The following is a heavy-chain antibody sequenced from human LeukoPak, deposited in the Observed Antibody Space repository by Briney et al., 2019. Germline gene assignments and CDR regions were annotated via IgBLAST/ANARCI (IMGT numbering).Heavy chain of an antibody. D-gene: IGHD6-13*01. CDR1: GFTFSSNW. J-gene: IGHJ4*02. Sequence: GGSLRLSCAASGFTFSSNWIHWVRQAPGKGLVWVSRINRDGSRTSYADSVKGRFAISRDNAKNTVYLQMNSLRGEDAAVYYCARDRGSTELDYWGQGTLVTVSS. CDR3: ARDRGSTELDY. V-gene: IGHV3-74*01. CDR2: INRDGSRT.